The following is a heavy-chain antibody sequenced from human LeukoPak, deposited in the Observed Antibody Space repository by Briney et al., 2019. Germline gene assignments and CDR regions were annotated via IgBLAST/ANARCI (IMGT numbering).Heavy chain of an antibody. CDR3: ARGLGSGSYYIDYYYYYMDV. D-gene: IGHD3-10*01. CDR1: GYTFTSYG. J-gene: IGHJ6*03. V-gene: IGHV1-18*01. CDR2: ISAYNGNT. Sequence: ASVKVSCKASGYTFTSYGISWVRQAPGQGLEWMGWISAYNGNTNYAQKLQGRVTMTTDTSTSTAYMELRSLRSDDTAVYYCARGLGSGSYYIDYYYYYMDVWGKGTTVTISS.